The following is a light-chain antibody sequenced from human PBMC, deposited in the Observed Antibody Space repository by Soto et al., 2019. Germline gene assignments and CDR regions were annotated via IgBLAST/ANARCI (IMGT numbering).Light chain of an antibody. CDR2: GAS. CDR3: QQYRSWPRT. J-gene: IGKJ1*01. V-gene: IGKV3-15*01. Sequence: EIVLTQSPATLSVSPGERFTLSCSASQSVDISLAWYQQKPGQAPRLLIYGASTRATDMPGTFSGRGSGTEFTLTISSLRPEDFAVYYCQQYRSWPRTFGQGTKVDIK. CDR1: QSVDIS.